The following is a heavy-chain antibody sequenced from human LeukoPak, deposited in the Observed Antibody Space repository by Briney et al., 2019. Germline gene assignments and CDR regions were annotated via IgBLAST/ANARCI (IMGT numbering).Heavy chain of an antibody. Sequence: PGGSLRLSCAASALTFNSCGMHWVRQAPGKGLEWVAFIRNDGSNSYYADSVKGRFTISRDNSKNTLYLQMNSLRAEDTAVYYCAKDLLFGYGDYLFDYWGQGTLVTVSS. V-gene: IGHV3-30*02. J-gene: IGHJ4*02. CDR3: AKDLLFGYGDYLFDY. CDR1: ALTFNSCG. D-gene: IGHD4-17*01. CDR2: IRNDGSNS.